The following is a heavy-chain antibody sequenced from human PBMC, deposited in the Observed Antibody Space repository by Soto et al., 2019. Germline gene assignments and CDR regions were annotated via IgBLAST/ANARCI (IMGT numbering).Heavy chain of an antibody. V-gene: IGHV3-74*01. J-gene: IGHJ6*02. CDR1: GFTFSSYW. CDR3: ARGEISGWDYGMDV. Sequence: EVQLVESGGGLFQPGGSLRLSCAASGFTFSSYWMHWVRQAPGKGLVWVSRINSDGSSTSYADSVKGRFTISRDNAKNTLYLQMNSLRAEDTAVYYCARGEISGWDYGMDVWGQGTTVTVSS. CDR2: INSDGSST. D-gene: IGHD6-19*01.